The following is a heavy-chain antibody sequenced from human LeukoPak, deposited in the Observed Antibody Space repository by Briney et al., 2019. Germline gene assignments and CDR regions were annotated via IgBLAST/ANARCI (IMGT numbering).Heavy chain of an antibody. V-gene: IGHV4-34*01. J-gene: IGHJ4*02. CDR2: INHSGST. CDR1: GGSFSGYS. D-gene: IGHD4-17*01. Sequence: PSETLSLTCAVYGGSFSGYSWSWIRQPPGEGLEWIGEINHSGSTNYNPSLKSRVTISVDTSKIQFSLKLSSVTAADTAVYYCAQSQNYGDGFDYWGQGTLVTVSS. CDR3: AQSQNYGDGFDY.